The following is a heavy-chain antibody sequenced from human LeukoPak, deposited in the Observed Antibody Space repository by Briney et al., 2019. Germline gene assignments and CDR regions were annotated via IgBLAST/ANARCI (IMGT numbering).Heavy chain of an antibody. J-gene: IGHJ4*02. Sequence: GGSLRLSCAASGFTFSSYGMHWVRQAPGKGLEWVAFIRYDGSNKYYADSVKGRFTISRGNSKNTLYLQMNSLRAEDTAVYYCAKAFVVVPAAVGYYFDYWGQGTLVTVSS. CDR3: AKAFVVVPAAVGYYFDY. D-gene: IGHD2-2*01. CDR1: GFTFSSYG. V-gene: IGHV3-30*02. CDR2: IRYDGSNK.